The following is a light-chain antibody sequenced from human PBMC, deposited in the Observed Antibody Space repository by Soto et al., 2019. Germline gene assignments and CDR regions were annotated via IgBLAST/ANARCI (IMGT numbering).Light chain of an antibody. J-gene: IGKJ4*01. Sequence: DIRMTQSPSSLSASIADRVTITCRASQTIGDYLNWYHQRPGKAPKLLIYSVSNLQSGVPSRFRGTRSGTEFTLTINSLQPEDFATYYCQQSYIPPLTFGGGTKVEI. CDR2: SVS. V-gene: IGKV1-39*01. CDR1: QTIGDY. CDR3: QQSYIPPLT.